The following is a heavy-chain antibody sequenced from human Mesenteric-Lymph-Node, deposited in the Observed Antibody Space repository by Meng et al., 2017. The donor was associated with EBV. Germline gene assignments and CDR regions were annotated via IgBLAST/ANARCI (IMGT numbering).Heavy chain of an antibody. CDR3: ARAGGLTGFPHGAFDL. CDR2: IYHRGNN. V-gene: IGHV4-4*02. Sequence: HVQGLGPRLVVPCRPLSLLCAVSGGSIRTTNWGSWVRQSPGKGLEWIGEIYHRGNNNYNPSLMSRAAISADTSKNQFSLKLNSVTAADTAVYYCARAGGLTGFPHGAFDLWSPGTLVTVSS. D-gene: IGHD3-9*01. CDR1: GGSIRTTNW. J-gene: IGHJ4*02.